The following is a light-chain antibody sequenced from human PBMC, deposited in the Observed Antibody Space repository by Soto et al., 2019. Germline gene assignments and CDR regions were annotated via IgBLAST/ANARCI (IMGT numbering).Light chain of an antibody. CDR3: SSYAASNNFYFV. Sequence: QSALTQPPSASGPLGQQAPISCLGPSITVGGYNYVSWYQQYPGRAPKLMIYEVTKRPSGVPDRFSGSKSGNTASLTVSGLQAEDEADYYCSSYAASNNFYFVFGGGTKVTVL. V-gene: IGLV2-8*01. CDR2: EVT. CDR1: SITVGGYNY. J-gene: IGLJ3*02.